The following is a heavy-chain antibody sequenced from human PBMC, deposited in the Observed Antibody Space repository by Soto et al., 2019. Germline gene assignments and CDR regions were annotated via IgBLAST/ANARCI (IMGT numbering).Heavy chain of an antibody. CDR3: ARRGRGSYYDD. CDR2: ISGSGDST. CDR1: GFTFSSYA. J-gene: IGHJ4*02. D-gene: IGHD3-16*01. V-gene: IGHV3-23*01. Sequence: EVQLLESGGGLVQPGGSLRLSCAASGFTFSSYAMRWVRQAPVKGLEWVSAISGSGDSTYYADSVKGRFTISRDNSKNTIYLQMNSLRSEDTAVYYCARRGRGSYYDDWGQGTLVTVSS.